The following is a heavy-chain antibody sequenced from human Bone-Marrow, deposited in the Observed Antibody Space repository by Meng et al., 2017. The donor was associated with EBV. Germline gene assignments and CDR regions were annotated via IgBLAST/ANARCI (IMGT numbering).Heavy chain of an antibody. CDR2: IFYGGST. CDR3: AAGFRELVRSRDY. Sequence: LRASGPGLVRPSGTLSPTCLVSGGSIRSSNWWSWVRQPPGKGLDGIGEIFYGGSTNYNPSLERRVTISVDKSKNQFSLKLSSVTAADTAVYYCAAGFRELVRSRDYWGQGTLVTVSS. J-gene: IGHJ4*02. D-gene: IGHD3-10*01. CDR1: GGSIRSSNW. V-gene: IGHV4-4*02.